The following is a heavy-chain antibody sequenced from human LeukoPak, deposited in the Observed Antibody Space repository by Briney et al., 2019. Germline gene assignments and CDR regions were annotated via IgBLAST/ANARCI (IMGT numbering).Heavy chain of an antibody. J-gene: IGHJ5*02. CDR2: MSWNSDST. CDR1: GFSFGDYG. CDR3: ARDRRGITGTEWFDP. D-gene: IGHD1-20*01. V-gene: IGHV3-20*04. Sequence: GGSLRLCCEGYGFSFGDYGMFWVGHDPGLGTELVARMSWNSDSTGYPDSVKGRFTISRDNAKNSLYLQMNSLRVEDTALYYCARDRRGITGTEWFDPWGQGTLVTVSS.